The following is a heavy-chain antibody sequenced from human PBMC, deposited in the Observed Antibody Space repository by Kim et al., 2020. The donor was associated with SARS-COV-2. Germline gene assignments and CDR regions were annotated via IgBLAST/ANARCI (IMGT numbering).Heavy chain of an antibody. V-gene: IGHV4-39*01. CDR2: IYYSGST. Sequence: SETLSLTCTVSGGSISSSSYYWGWIRQPPGKGLEWIGSIYYSGSTYYNPSLKSRVTISVDTSKNQFSLKLSSVTAADTAVYYCARPDLSIVGATTGAFDIWGQGTMVTVSS. CDR1: GGSISSSSYY. CDR3: ARPDLSIVGATTGAFDI. D-gene: IGHD1-26*01. J-gene: IGHJ3*02.